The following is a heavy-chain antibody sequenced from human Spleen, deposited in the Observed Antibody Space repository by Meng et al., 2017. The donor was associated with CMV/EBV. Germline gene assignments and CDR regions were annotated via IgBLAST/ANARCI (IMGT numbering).Heavy chain of an antibody. CDR1: RTNISSYS. D-gene: IGHD4-17*01. CDR3: ARSHTNDYGDVGY. CDR2: IIPILGTV. Sequence: KASRTNISSYSIYWVRQAPGQGLECVGGIIPILGTVNYGQRFQGRVTITTDESTSTAYMELSSLRPDDTAMYYCARSHTNDYGDVGYWGQGTLVTVSS. V-gene: IGHV1-69*05. J-gene: IGHJ4*02.